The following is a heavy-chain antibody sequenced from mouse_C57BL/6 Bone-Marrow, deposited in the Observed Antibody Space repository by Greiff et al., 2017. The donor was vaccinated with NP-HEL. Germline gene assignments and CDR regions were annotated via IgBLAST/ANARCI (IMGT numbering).Heavy chain of an antibody. V-gene: IGHV1-82*01. CDR1: GYAFSSSW. Sequence: VQLQQSGPELVKPGASVKISCKASGYAFSSSWMNWVKQRPGKGLEWIGRIYPGDGDTNYNGKFKGKATLTADKSSSTAYMQLSSLTSEDSAVYFCALITTVVARWNWGQGTLVTVSA. D-gene: IGHD1-1*01. CDR2: IYPGDGDT. CDR3: ALITTVVARWN. J-gene: IGHJ3*01.